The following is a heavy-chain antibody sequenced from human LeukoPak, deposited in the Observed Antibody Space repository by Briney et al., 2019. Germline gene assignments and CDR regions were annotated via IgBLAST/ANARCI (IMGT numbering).Heavy chain of an antibody. D-gene: IGHD3-3*01. CDR2: IYSGGST. V-gene: IGHV3-53*01. J-gene: IGHJ4*02. CDR3: AIFNGPNYFDY. CDR1: GFTVSSNY. Sequence: QTGGSLRLSCAASGFTVSSNYMSWVRQAPGKGLEWVSVIYSGGSTYYADSVKGRFTISRDNSKNTLYLQMNSLRAEDTAVYYCAIFNGPNYFDYWGQGTLVTVSS.